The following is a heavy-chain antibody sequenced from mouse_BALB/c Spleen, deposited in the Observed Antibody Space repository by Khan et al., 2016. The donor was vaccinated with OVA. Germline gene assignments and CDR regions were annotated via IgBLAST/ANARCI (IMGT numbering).Heavy chain of an antibody. CDR1: GYTFTNYG. V-gene: IGHV9-3-1*01. J-gene: IGHJ4*01. CDR3: ARRKNVRIYAMDY. Sequence: QIQLVQSGPELKKPGETVKISCKASGYTFTNYGMNWVKQAPGKGLKWMGWINTYTGEPTYADDFKGRFAFSLETSARTAYLQINNLKNEDSATYFCARRKNVRIYAMDYWGQRTSVTVSS. CDR2: INTYTGEP.